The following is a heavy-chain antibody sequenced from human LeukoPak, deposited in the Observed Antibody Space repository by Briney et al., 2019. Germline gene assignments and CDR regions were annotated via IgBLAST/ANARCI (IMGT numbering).Heavy chain of an antibody. CDR1: GFTFSSYA. CDR3: AKVRFPAGATEFDY. D-gene: IGHD1-26*01. V-gene: IGHV3-23*01. Sequence: GGSLRLSCAASGFTFSSYATSWVRQAPGKGLEWVSAISGSGGSTYYADSVKGRFTISRDNSKNTLYLQMNSLRAEDTAVYYCAKVRFPAGATEFDYWGQGTLVTVSS. CDR2: ISGSGGST. J-gene: IGHJ4*02.